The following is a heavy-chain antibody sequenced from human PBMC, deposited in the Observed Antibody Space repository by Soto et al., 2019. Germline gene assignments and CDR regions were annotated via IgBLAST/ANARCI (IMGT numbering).Heavy chain of an antibody. D-gene: IGHD2-15*01. V-gene: IGHV4-39*01. CDR1: GDSISISSYY. J-gene: IGHJ4*02. CDR3: ASTKDETLYFDY. Sequence: QLQPQESGPGLVKPSETLSLTCSVSGDSISISSYYWGWVRQPPGKGLEWIGSIHYSGSTHYNPSLQSRVTISGDASKKQFSLKLGSVTAADTAMYYCASTKDETLYFDYWGQGNLVTVSS. CDR2: IHYSGST.